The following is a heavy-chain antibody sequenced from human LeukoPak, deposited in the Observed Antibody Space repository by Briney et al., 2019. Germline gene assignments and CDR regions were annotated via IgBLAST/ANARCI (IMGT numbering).Heavy chain of an antibody. Sequence: SETLSLTCAVYGGSFSGYYWSWIRQPPGKGLEWIGEINHSGSTNYNPSLKSRVTISVDTSKNQFSLKLSSVTAADTAVYYCARVLGVWGSYRYFDCWGQGTLVTVSS. J-gene: IGHJ4*02. CDR3: ARVLGVWGSYRYFDC. CDR2: INHSGST. CDR1: GGSFSGYY. D-gene: IGHD3-16*02. V-gene: IGHV4-34*01.